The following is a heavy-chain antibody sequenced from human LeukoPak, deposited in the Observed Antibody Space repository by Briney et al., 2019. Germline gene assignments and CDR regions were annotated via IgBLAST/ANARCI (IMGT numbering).Heavy chain of an antibody. CDR3: AKDTYYYGSGSSQGEDY. J-gene: IGHJ4*02. CDR1: GFTFSSYA. CDR2: ISGSGGST. V-gene: IGHV3-23*01. Sequence: GGSLRLSCAASGFTFSSYAMSWVRQAPGKGLEWVSAISGSGGSTYYADSVKGRFTISRDNSKNTLYLQINSMRAEDTAVYYCAKDTYYYGSGSSQGEDYWGQGTLVTVSS. D-gene: IGHD3-10*01.